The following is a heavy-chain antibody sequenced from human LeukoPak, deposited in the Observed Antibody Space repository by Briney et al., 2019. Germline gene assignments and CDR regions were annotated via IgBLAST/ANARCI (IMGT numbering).Heavy chain of an antibody. J-gene: IGHJ4*02. CDR1: GGSFSGYY. V-gene: IGHV4-34*01. CDR3: ARVSENAPFDY. Sequence: KPSETLSLTCAVYGGSFSGYYWSWIRQPPGKGLEWIGEINHSGSTNYNPSLKSRVTISVDTSKNQFSLKLSSVTAADTAVYYCARVSENAPFDYWGQGTLVTVSS. CDR2: INHSGST.